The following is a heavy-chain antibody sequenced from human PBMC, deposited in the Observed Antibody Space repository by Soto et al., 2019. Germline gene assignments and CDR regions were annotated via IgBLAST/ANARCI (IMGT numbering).Heavy chain of an antibody. D-gene: IGHD3-3*01. CDR2: IYHSGST. CDR3: ARALYDFWSGYYGVGRLDP. J-gene: IGHJ5*02. CDR1: GGSISSGGYS. V-gene: IGHV4-30-2*01. Sequence: QLQLQESGSGLVKPSQTLSLTCAVSGGSISSGGYSWSWIRQPPGKGLEWIGYIYHSGSTYYNPSLKSRVTLSVDRAKNQFSLKLSSVTAADTAVYYCARALYDFWSGYYGVGRLDPWGQGTLVTVSS.